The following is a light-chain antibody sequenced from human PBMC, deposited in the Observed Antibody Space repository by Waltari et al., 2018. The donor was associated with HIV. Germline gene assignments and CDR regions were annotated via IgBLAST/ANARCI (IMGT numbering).Light chain of an antibody. CDR1: SSNIGAGLD. V-gene: IGLV1-40*01. CDR2: GSG. J-gene: IGLJ1*01. CDR3: QSFDSSLSGYV. Sequence: QSVLTQPPSVSGAPGQRVTISCTGSSSNIGAGLDVHCYQQLPRTAPKLLIYGSGTRPSGVPDRFSGSRSGSSASLAITGLQADDEADYYCQSFDSSLSGYVFGIGTKVTVL.